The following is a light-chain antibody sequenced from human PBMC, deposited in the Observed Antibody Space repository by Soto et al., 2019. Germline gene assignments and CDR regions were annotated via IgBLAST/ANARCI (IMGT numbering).Light chain of an antibody. Sequence: QSALTQPASVSGSPGQSITISCTGTSSDVGNYKYVSWYQQHPGKAPKLMIYEVSNRPSGVSNRFSVSKSGNTASLTISGLQAEDETDYYCFSYTSSGTYVFGTGTKVTAL. CDR1: SSDVGNYKY. CDR3: FSYTSSGTYV. CDR2: EVS. J-gene: IGLJ1*01. V-gene: IGLV2-14*01.